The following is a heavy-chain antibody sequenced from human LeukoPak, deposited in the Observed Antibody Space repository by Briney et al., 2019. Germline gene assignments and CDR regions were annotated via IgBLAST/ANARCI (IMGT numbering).Heavy chain of an antibody. CDR3: AKYGNSGWVIDN. D-gene: IGHD6-19*01. J-gene: IGHJ4*02. CDR2: NYYTGGT. CDR1: GGSIGINY. V-gene: IGHV4-59*08. Sequence: SETLSLTCTVSGGSIGINYWSWIRHRPPTGLEHMWYNYYTGGTNYNPSLKSRVTISVDTSKNQFSLRLSSVTAADTAVYFCAKYGNSGWVIDNWGQGTLVTVSS.